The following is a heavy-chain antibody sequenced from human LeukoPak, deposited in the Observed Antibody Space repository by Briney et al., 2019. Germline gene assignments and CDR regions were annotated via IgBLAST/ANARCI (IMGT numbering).Heavy chain of an antibody. CDR1: GFSFSGHW. CDR3: ARGPNSNWSGLDF. D-gene: IGHD6-6*01. Sequence: GGSLRLSCIASGFSFSGHWMHWARQLPGKGLVWVSRISPTGSTTSYADSVKGRFTVSRDNAKNALYLQVNNLRAEDTAVYYCARGPNSNWSGLDFRGQGTLLTVSS. CDR2: ISPTGSTT. J-gene: IGHJ4*02. V-gene: IGHV3-74*01.